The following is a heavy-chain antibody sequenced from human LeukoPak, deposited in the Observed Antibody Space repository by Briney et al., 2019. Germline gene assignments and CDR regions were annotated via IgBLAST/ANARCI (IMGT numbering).Heavy chain of an antibody. CDR3: ARWESILTGFDY. J-gene: IGHJ4*02. CDR1: GLPFIDAW. D-gene: IGHD3-9*01. Sequence: GGSLRLSCAVSGLPFIDAWVNWVRQAPGKGLEWVSYISYSGTTIFYADSVKGRFTISRDNAKNSLYLQMNSLRAEDTAVYYCARWESILTGFDYWGQGTLVTVSS. CDR2: ISYSGTTI. V-gene: IGHV3-11*01.